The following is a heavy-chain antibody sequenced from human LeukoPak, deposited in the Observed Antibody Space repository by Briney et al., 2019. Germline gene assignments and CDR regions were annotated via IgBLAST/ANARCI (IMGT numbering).Heavy chain of an antibody. CDR2: ISYDGSNK. V-gene: IGHV3-30*18. J-gene: IGHJ4*02. CDR3: AKMESTAMVTD. CDR1: GFTFSSYG. Sequence: GGSLRLSCAASGFTFSSYGMHWVRQAPGKGLEWVAVISYDGSNKYYADSVKGRFTTSRDNSKNTLYLQMNSLRAEDTAVYYCAKMESTAMVTDWGQGTLVTVSS. D-gene: IGHD5-18*01.